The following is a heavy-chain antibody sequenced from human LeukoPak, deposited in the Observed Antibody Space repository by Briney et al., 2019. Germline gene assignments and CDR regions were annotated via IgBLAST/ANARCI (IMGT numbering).Heavy chain of an antibody. CDR3: AKAQQGTTVTRRYFQQ. Sequence: GGPLRLSRAASGFTLSSYAMRGVPRAPGKGGEWVSAICGSEGRTYYADSVKGRFTISRDNSKNTLYLQMHSLRAEDTAVYYCAKAQQGTTVTRRYFQQWGQGNLVTVSS. CDR1: GFTLSSYA. V-gene: IGHV3-23*01. J-gene: IGHJ1*01. D-gene: IGHD4-17*01. CDR2: ICGSEGRT.